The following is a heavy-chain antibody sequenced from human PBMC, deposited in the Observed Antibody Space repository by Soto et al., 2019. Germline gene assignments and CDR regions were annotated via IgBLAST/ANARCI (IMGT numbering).Heavy chain of an antibody. CDR2: IYWHDDK. CDR1: GFSLSTTGVG. V-gene: IGHV2-5*01. CDR3: AHRGGAAVGLYYFDY. J-gene: IGHJ4*02. D-gene: IGHD6-13*01. Sequence: SGPTAGEPTQTLTLTCTFSGFSLSTTGVGVGWIRQPPGKALEWLALIYWHDDKRYSPCLKSRLTITKDASKSQVVLTMTDVDPVDTATYYCAHRGGAAVGLYYFDYWGPGTLVTVSS.